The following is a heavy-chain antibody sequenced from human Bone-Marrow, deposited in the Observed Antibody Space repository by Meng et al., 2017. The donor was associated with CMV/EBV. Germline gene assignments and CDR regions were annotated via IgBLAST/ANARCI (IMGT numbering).Heavy chain of an antibody. V-gene: IGHV1-2*02. J-gene: IGHJ6*02. CDR3: ARGGGYSGSYGSGYYYYGMDV. D-gene: IGHD1-26*01. CDR2: INPNSGDT. CDR1: GYTFTDFY. Sequence: ASVKVSCKASGYTFTDFYMHWVRQAPGQGLQWMGWINPNSGDTNYAQKFQGRVTMTRDTSISTAYMELNSLRSDDTAVYYCARGGGYSGSYGSGYYYYGMDVWGQGTTVTVSS.